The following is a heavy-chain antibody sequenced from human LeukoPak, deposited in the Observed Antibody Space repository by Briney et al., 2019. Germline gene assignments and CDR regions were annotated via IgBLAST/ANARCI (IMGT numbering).Heavy chain of an antibody. J-gene: IGHJ4*02. CDR2: ISAYNGNT. Sequence: GASVKVSCKASGYTFTSYGISWVRQAPGQGLEWMGWISAYNGNTNYAQKFQGRVTMTRDTSTSTVYMELSSLRSEDTAVYYCAREEMVRGANEVGGYWGQGTLVTVSS. CDR1: GYTFTSYG. V-gene: IGHV1-18*01. CDR3: AREEMVRGANEVGGY. D-gene: IGHD3-10*01.